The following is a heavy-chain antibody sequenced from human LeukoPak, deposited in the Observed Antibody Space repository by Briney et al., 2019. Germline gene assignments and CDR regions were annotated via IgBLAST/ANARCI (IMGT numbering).Heavy chain of an antibody. V-gene: IGHV3-73*01. CDR2: IRSKPNNYAT. Sequence: GGSLRLSCAASGYTFSGSAMHWVRQASGKGLEWVGRIRSKPNNYATAYAESVKGRFTISRDDSKNTAYLRMNSLKTEDTAVYYCASNTVTIRRNEQYYYYYMDVWGKGTTVTVSS. CDR1: GYTFSGSA. CDR3: ASNTVTIRRNEQYYYYYMDV. J-gene: IGHJ6*03. D-gene: IGHD4-11*01.